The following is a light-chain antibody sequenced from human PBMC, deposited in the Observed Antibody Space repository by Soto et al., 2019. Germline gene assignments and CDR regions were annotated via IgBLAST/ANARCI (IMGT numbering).Light chain of an antibody. CDR3: QQYGSSPFT. Sequence: ESVLTQSPGTLSLSPGERATLSCRATQSVTNNYFAWYQQKPGQSPRLLIYGVSSRATDIPDRFSGSGSGTDFTLTISRLEPEDFVVYYCQQYGSSPFTFGPGTKVDIK. CDR1: QSVTNNY. J-gene: IGKJ3*01. CDR2: GVS. V-gene: IGKV3-20*01.